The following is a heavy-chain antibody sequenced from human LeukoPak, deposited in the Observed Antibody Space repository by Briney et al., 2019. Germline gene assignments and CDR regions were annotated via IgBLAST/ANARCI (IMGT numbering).Heavy chain of an antibody. CDR1: GGSISSYY. D-gene: IGHD3-10*01. Sequence: SETLSLTCTVSGGSISSYYWSWIRQPPGKGLEWIGYIYYSGSTNYNPSLKSRVTISVDTSKNQFSLKLSSVTAADAAVYYCASKGYGEPYDYWGQGTLVTVSS. CDR3: ASKGYGEPYDY. J-gene: IGHJ4*02. V-gene: IGHV4-59*08. CDR2: IYYSGST.